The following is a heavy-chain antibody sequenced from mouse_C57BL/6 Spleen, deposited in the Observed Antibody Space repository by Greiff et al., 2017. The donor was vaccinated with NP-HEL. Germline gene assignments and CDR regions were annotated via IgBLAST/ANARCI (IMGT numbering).Heavy chain of an antibody. CDR2: INPNNGGT. CDR1: GYTFTDYY. J-gene: IGHJ3*01. CDR3: ASDTPVVD. D-gene: IGHD1-1*01. V-gene: IGHV1-26*01. Sequence: EVQLQQSGPELVKPGASVKISCKASGYTFTDYYMNWVKQSHGKSLEWIGDINPNNGGTSYNQKFKGKATLTVDKSSSTAYMELSILTSEDSAVFYSASDTPVVDWGQGTLVTVSA.